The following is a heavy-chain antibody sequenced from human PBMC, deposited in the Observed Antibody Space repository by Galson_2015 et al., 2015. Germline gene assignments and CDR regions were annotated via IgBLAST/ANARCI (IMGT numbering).Heavy chain of an antibody. D-gene: IGHD3-9*01. CDR1: GFTVSTNH. J-gene: IGHJ4*02. Sequence: SLRLSCAASGFTVSTNHMTWVRQAPGKGLEWLSIIYSGGSTYYADSVKGRFAISRDNSKNTLDLQMNSLRAEDTAVYYCATVTKPLRYFDSWGQGTLVTVSS. CDR3: ATVTKPLRYFDS. CDR2: IYSGGST. V-gene: IGHV3-53*01.